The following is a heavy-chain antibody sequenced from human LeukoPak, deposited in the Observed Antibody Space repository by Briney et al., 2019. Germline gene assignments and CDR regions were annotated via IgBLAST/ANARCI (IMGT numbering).Heavy chain of an antibody. Sequence: APVKVSCKTSGYDITNYYMHWVRQAPGQGLEWMGTVHPNGDGRTYAQKFQGRVTMTRDTSTSTVYMDLSRLRSEDTAVYYCAREAIAAGKNFDYWGQGTQVTVSS. CDR1: GYDITNYY. D-gene: IGHD6-25*01. CDR3: AREAIAAGKNFDY. CDR2: VHPNGDGR. V-gene: IGHV1-46*01. J-gene: IGHJ4*02.